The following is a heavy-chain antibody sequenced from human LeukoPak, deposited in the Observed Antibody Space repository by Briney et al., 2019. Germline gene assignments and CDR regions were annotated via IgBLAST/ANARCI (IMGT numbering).Heavy chain of an antibody. Sequence: GGSLRLSCAASGFTFTTYWMGWVRQAPGKGLEWVANIKQDGSEQYYVDSVKGRFTISGDNAKNTLYLQMNSLRAEDTAMYYCARSGRGGAFDIWGQGTMVTVSS. D-gene: IGHD1-26*01. CDR2: IKQDGSEQ. V-gene: IGHV3-7*01. CDR3: ARSGRGGAFDI. CDR1: GFTFTTYW. J-gene: IGHJ3*02.